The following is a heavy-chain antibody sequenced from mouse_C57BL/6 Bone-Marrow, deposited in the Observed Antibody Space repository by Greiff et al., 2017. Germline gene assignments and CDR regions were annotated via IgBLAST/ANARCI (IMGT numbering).Heavy chain of an antibody. CDR2: ISNGGGST. Sequence: EVKLVESGGGLVQPGGSLKLSCAASGFTFSDYYMYWVRQTPEKRLEWVAYISNGGGSTYYPDTVKGRFTISRDKAKNTMYLQISRLKSEDTAMYYCARHGSSICYYALDYWGQGTTVTVSS. CDR1: GFTFSDYY. D-gene: IGHD1-1*01. V-gene: IGHV5-12*01. J-gene: IGHJ4*01. CDR3: ARHGSSICYYALDY.